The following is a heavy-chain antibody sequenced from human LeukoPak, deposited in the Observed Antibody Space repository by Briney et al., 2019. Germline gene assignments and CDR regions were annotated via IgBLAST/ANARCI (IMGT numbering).Heavy chain of an antibody. CDR2: ILPSGGEI. CDR1: GFIFSTFA. D-gene: IGHD2-8*02. J-gene: IGHJ4*02. Sequence: GGSLRLSCAASGFIFSTFAMIWVRQPPGKGLEWVSSILPSGGEIHYAYSVRGRFTISRDNSKSTLSLQMHSQRAEDTAIYYCATYRQVLLPFESWGQGTLVTVSS. V-gene: IGHV3-23*01. CDR3: ATYRQVLLPFES.